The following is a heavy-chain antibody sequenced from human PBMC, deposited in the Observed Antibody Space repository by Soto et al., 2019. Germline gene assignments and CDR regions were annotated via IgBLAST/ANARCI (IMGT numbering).Heavy chain of an antibody. CDR3: GREGRKVISGY. CDR2: ISGSGGSP. CDR1: GFTFNSYT. Sequence: HPGGSLRHSCAASGFTFNSYTMAWVRQAPGKGLEWVSSISGSGGSPSYADSVQGRFTISRDNSRNTLSLQMNSLRAEDTATYDCGREGRKVISGYWGQGTLVTVSS. D-gene: IGHD2-21*01. V-gene: IGHV3-23*01. J-gene: IGHJ4*02.